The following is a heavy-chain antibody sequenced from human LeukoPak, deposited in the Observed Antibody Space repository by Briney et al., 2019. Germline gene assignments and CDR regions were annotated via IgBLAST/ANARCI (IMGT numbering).Heavy chain of an antibody. J-gene: IGHJ4*02. CDR2: INPSGGST. D-gene: IGHD3-16*01. V-gene: IGHV1-46*01. CDR3: AREESGGLFDY. CDR1: GYTFTSYY. Sequence: ASVKVSCKASGYTFTSYYMLWVRQAPGQGLEWMGIINPSGGSTNYAQKFQGRVTMTRDTSTSTVYMELSSLRSEDTAVYYCAREESGGLFDYWGQGTLLTVSS.